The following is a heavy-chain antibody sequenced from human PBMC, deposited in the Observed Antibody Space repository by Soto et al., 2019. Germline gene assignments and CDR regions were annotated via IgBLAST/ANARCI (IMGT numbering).Heavy chain of an antibody. Sequence: NHSETLSLTCAVYGGSFSGYYWSWIRQPPGKGLEWIGEINHSGSTNYNPSLKSRATISVDTSKNQFSLKLSSVTAADTAVYYCARGPTLGYCTNGVCYPFDPWGQGTLVTVSS. J-gene: IGHJ5*02. CDR3: ARGPTLGYCTNGVCYPFDP. D-gene: IGHD2-8*01. CDR2: INHSGST. V-gene: IGHV4-34*01. CDR1: GGSFSGYY.